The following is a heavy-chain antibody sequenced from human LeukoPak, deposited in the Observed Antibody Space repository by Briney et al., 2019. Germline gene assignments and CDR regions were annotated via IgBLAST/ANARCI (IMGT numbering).Heavy chain of an antibody. V-gene: IGHV4-38-2*01. CDR1: DFSSNYW. CDR3: ARAWRNAAWYFDY. CDR2: INHYGNT. D-gene: IGHD6-13*01. J-gene: IGHJ4*01. Sequence: SETLSLTCAVSDFSSNYWYGWFMHSPLAGLLWIGNINHYGNTFYNASLKSRLSVSVDTSKNQFFLKLTSMAAAGTAVYYCARAWRNAAWYFDYWGHGILVTVSS.